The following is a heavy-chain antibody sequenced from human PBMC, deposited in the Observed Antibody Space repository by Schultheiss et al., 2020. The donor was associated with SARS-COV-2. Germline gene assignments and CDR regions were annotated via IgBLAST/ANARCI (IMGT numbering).Heavy chain of an antibody. CDR3: ARREVLSRFLDWLYDYYGMDV. CDR1: GFTFSSYA. V-gene: IGHV3-30*04. J-gene: IGHJ6*02. Sequence: GGSLRLSCAASGFTFSSYAMSWVRQAPGKGLEWVAVTSYDGSKKKYADSVRGRFTISRDNSKNTLYLEMNSLRAEDTAVYYCARREVLSRFLDWLYDYYGMDVWGQGTTVTVSS. D-gene: IGHD3/OR15-3a*01. CDR2: TSYDGSKK.